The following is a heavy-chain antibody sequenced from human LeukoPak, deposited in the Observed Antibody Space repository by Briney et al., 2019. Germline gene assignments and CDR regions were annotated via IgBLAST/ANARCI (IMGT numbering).Heavy chain of an antibody. CDR3: AKSRGIYDNSGWRTFDF. V-gene: IGHV3-23*01. J-gene: IGHJ5*01. Sequence: GGSLRLSCVASGFTFSINTMTWVRQAPGKGLEWVSIISARGDTTYYADSVKGRFAFSRDNSKSTLYLQMDSLRAEDTAIYYCAKSRGIYDNSGWRTFDFWGQGTLVTVSS. D-gene: IGHD5-12*01. CDR2: ISARGDTT. CDR1: GFTFSINT.